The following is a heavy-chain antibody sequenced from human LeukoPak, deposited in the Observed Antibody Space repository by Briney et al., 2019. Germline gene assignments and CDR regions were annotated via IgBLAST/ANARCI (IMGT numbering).Heavy chain of an antibody. CDR3: VRAYDY. CDR2: IYNSGST. CDR1: GGSFSGSN. Sequence: PSETLSLTCAVYGGSFSGSNWSWIRLPPGKGLEWIGEIYNSGSTIYNPSLKSRVTISVDTSKNQFSLNLISVTAADTAVYYCVRAYDYWGQGTLVTVSS. V-gene: IGHV4-34*01. J-gene: IGHJ4*02.